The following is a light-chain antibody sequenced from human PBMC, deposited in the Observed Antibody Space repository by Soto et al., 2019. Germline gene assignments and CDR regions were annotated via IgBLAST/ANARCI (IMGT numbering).Light chain of an antibody. J-gene: IGKJ1*01. Sequence: EIVMTQSPATLSVSPGERATLSCRASQSVSSNLAWYQQKPGQAPRLLIHAASTRATGVPARFSGSGSGTEFTLTIDSLQFDDLAVYYCQQYNNWPPTWTFGQGTKVDIK. CDR2: AAS. V-gene: IGKV3-15*01. CDR1: QSVSSN. CDR3: QQYNNWPPTWT.